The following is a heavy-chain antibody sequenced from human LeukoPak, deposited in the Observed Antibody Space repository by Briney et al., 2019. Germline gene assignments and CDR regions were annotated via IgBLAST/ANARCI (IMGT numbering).Heavy chain of an antibody. J-gene: IGHJ4*02. Sequence: GGSLRLSCVASGFTFGNHRMSWVRQAPGKGLEWVSAVSGSGSRTYYADSVKGRFTISRDNSKNTLDLQMNSLRAEDTALYYCAKILSSGYPYLDCWGQGILVTVSS. CDR2: VSGSGSRT. CDR1: GFTFGNHR. V-gene: IGHV3-23*01. CDR3: AKILSSGYPYLDC. D-gene: IGHD3-22*01.